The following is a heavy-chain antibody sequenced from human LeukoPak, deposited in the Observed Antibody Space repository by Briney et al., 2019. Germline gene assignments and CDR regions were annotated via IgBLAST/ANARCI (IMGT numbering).Heavy chain of an antibody. CDR1: GYTFTGYY. D-gene: IGHD3-22*01. V-gene: IGHV1-2*02. Sequence: ASVKVSCKASGYTFTGYYMHWVRQAPGQGLEWMGWINPNSGGTNYAQKFQGRGTMTRDTSISTAYMELSSLRSEDTAVYYCARERGGRYYDSSALWGQGTLVTVSS. CDR2: INPNSGGT. J-gene: IGHJ4*02. CDR3: ARERGGRYYDSSAL.